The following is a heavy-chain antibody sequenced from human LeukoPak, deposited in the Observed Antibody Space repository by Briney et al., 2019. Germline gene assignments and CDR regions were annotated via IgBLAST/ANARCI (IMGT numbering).Heavy chain of an antibody. J-gene: IGHJ4*02. Sequence: GGSLRLSCAASGFTVSDNHMNWVRQAPGKGLEWVSVVYSGGNTYYGDSVKGRFTISRDHSKNTLYLQMNSLRAEDTAVYYCGRGIIRGVSAPDYWGQGTLVTVSS. CDR3: GRGIIRGVSAPDY. CDR1: GFTVSDNH. CDR2: VYSGGNT. D-gene: IGHD3-10*01. V-gene: IGHV3-66*01.